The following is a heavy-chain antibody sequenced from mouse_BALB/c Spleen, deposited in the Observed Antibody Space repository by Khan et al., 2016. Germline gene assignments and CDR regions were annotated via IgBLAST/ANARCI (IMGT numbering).Heavy chain of an antibody. CDR3: ARKYGDY. CDR2: IYPGDGDT. J-gene: IGHJ2*01. V-gene: IGHV1-80*01. CDR1: GYAFSSYW. Sequence: VELVESGAELVRPGSSVKISCKASGYAFSSYWMNWVKQRPGQGLEWIGQIYPGDGDTNYNGKFKGKATLTADKSSSTAYMQLSSLTSEDSAVYFCARKYGDYWGQGTTLTVSS. D-gene: IGHD2-10*02.